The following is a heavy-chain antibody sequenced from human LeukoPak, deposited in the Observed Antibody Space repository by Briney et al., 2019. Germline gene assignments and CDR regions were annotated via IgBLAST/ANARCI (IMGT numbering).Heavy chain of an antibody. J-gene: IGHJ4*02. CDR1: GFTFSSYW. D-gene: IGHD6-19*01. V-gene: IGHV3-23*01. CDR3: AKDGGVAGTFGAFDY. CDR2: ISPGGDST. Sequence: GGSLRLSCAASGFTFSSYWMHWVRQAPGKGLEWVSLISPGGDSTYYADSVKGRFTISRDNSKNTLYLQMNSLRAEDTAVYYCAKDGGVAGTFGAFDYWGQGTLVTVSS.